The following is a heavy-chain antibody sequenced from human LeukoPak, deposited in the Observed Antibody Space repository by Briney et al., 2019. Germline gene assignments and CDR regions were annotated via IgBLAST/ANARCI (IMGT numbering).Heavy chain of an antibody. J-gene: IGHJ1*01. CDR3: ARHGSTSSDDYFQH. CDR1: GGSISSYY. V-gene: IGHV4-59*08. Sequence: SETLSLTCTLSGGSISSYYWSWIRQPPGKGLEWIGYIYYSGTTNYNPSLKSRVTMSVDTSMNQFSLKMSSVTAADTAVYYCARHGSTSSDDYFQHWGQGTLVTVSS. D-gene: IGHD2/OR15-2a*01. CDR2: IYYSGTT.